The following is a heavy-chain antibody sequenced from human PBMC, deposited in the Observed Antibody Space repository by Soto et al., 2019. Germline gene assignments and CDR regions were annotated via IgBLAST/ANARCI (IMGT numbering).Heavy chain of an antibody. J-gene: IGHJ4*02. Sequence: GGSLRLSCAASGFSFSAYYMSWVRQAPGKGLEWISNIFVTSNTIYYADYVKGRFTVSRDNAQNSLFLLMNSLRAEDTAVYYCARDRDWGFDYWGRGTLVTVSS. V-gene: IGHV3-11*04. CDR3: ARDRDWGFDY. CDR1: GFSFSAYY. D-gene: IGHD7-27*01. CDR2: IFVTSNTI.